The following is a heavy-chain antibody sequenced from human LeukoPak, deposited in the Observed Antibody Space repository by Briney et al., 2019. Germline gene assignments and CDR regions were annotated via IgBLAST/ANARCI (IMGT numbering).Heavy chain of an antibody. CDR3: ARDFLYSSSWYAGAFDI. Sequence: GGSLRLSCEGSGFTFSNYWIGWVRQTPGKGLEWVSYISSSSNTIYYADSVKGRFTISRDNAKNSLYLQMNSLRAEDTAVYYCARDFLYSSSWYAGAFDIWGQGTMVTVSS. CDR1: GFTFSNYW. J-gene: IGHJ3*02. D-gene: IGHD6-13*01. CDR2: ISSSSNTI. V-gene: IGHV3-48*01.